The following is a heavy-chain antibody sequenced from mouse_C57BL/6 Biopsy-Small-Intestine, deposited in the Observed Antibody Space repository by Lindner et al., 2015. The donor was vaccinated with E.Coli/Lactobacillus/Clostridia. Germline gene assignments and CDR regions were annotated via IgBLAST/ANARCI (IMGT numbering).Heavy chain of an antibody. CDR1: GYTFAVHY. J-gene: IGHJ4*01. V-gene: IGHV1-84*02. D-gene: IGHD1-3*01. CDR3: ARDRGLNWNDGPDY. Sequence: SVKVSCKASGYTFAVHYIHWVRQVPGQGLEWMGWVNPISGGTNYAQKFQGRVTMTRDTSISTVYMELSRLRSDDTAVYYCARDRGLNWNDGPDYWGQGTLITVSS. CDR2: VNPISGGT.